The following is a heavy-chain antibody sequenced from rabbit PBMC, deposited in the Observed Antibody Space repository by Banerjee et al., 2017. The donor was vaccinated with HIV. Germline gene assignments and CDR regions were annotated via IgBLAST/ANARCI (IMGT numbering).Heavy chain of an antibody. V-gene: IGHV1S7*01. Sequence: QLKETGGGLVQPGGSPTLSCKASGFDVSSYYMSWVRQAPGRGLEWIGIIYGGKGTIDYASWVNGRFTISSDNAQNTVDLHMNSLTAADTATYFCAREIHGGYGGYLDLWGPGTLVTVS. CDR2: IYGGKGTI. CDR1: GFDVSSYY. J-gene: IGHJ4*01. CDR3: AREIHGGYGGYLDL. D-gene: IGHD1-1*01.